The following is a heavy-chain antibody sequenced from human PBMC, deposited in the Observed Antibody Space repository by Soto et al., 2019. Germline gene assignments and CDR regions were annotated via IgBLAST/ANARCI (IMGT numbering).Heavy chain of an antibody. J-gene: IGHJ5*02. CDR2: IYYSGST. CDR1: GGSVNNGNYY. D-gene: IGHD2-8*01. Sequence: QVQLQESGPGLVKPSETLTLTCTVSGGSVNNGNYYWSWIRQPPGKGLEWIGHIYYSGSTNYNPSLKSRVIISIDTSRKQFSLKLRSVTAADTAFYFCARDPGVGLSARWFDPWGQGALVTVSS. CDR3: ARDPGVGLSARWFDP. V-gene: IGHV4-61*01.